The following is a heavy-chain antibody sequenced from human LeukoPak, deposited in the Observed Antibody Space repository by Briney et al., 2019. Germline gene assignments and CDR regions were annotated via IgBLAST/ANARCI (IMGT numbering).Heavy chain of an antibody. V-gene: IGHV3-23*01. CDR1: GFRFSSYA. CDR2: ISGSGVST. J-gene: IGHJ4*02. Sequence: SGGSLRLSCAASGFRFSSYAMSWVRQAPGKGLEWVSAISGSGVSTHYADSVKGRFTVSRDNSKNTLYLQMSSLRAEDTAVYYCAKDERNWNYNLASQTYDWGQGTLVTVSS. D-gene: IGHD1-7*01. CDR3: AKDERNWNYNLASQTYD.